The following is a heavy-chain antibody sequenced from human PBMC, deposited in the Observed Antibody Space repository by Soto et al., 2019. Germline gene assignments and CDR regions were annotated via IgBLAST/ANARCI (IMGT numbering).Heavy chain of an antibody. CDR2: IRSRSNGYAT. D-gene: IGHD5-12*01. Sequence: LRLSCAASGFTLSGSVIYWVRQPSGKGLEWVGRIRSRSNGYATAYAASVRGRFTISRDDSKNTAYLQMNSLKTEDTAVYYCSRPGYGNYDSDYWGQGTLVTVSS. CDR3: SRPGYGNYDSDY. CDR1: GFTLSGSV. V-gene: IGHV3-73*01. J-gene: IGHJ4*02.